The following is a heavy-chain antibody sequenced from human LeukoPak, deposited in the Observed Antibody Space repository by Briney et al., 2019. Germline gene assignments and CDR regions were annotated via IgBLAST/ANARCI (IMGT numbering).Heavy chain of an antibody. CDR2: IYYSGST. CDR1: GGSISSSGYY. D-gene: IGHD1-26*01. CDR3: ARHEYSGSYYGLSWFDP. J-gene: IGHJ5*02. V-gene: IGHV4-39*01. Sequence: SETLSLTCTVSGGSISSSGYYWGWIRQPPGKGLEWIASIYYSGSTYYNPSPKSRVTISVDTSKNQHSLKLSSLTAADTAVYYCARHEYSGSYYGLSWFDPWGQGTLVTVSS.